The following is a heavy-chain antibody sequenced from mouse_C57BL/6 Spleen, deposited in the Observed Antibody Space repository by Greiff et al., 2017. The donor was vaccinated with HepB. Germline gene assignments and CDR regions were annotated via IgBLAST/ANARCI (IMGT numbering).Heavy chain of an antibody. D-gene: IGHD2-3*01. J-gene: IGHJ2*01. CDR1: GYAFSSSW. Sequence: QVQLKESGPELVKPGASVKISCKASGYAFSSSWMNWVKQRPGKGLEWIGRIYPGDGDTNYNGKFKGKATLTADKSSSTAYMQLSSLTSEDSAVYFCARLQIYDGYYSFDYWGQRTTLTVSS. V-gene: IGHV1-82*01. CDR3: ARLQIYDGYYSFDY. CDR2: IYPGDGDT.